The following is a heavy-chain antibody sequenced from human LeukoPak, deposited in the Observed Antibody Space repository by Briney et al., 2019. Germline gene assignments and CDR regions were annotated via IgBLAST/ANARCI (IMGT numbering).Heavy chain of an antibody. J-gene: IGHJ6*03. V-gene: IGHV4-39*07. D-gene: IGHD3-10*01. CDR3: ARDQSTMVRGVIGLVVYYYMDV. CDR2: IYYSGST. Sequence: PSETLSLTCTVSGGSISSSSYYWGWIRQPPGKGLEWIGSIYYSGSTYYNPSLKSRVTISVDTSKNQFSLKLSSVTAADTAVYYCARDQSTMVRGVIGLVVYYYMDVWGKGTTVTISS. CDR1: GGSISSSSYY.